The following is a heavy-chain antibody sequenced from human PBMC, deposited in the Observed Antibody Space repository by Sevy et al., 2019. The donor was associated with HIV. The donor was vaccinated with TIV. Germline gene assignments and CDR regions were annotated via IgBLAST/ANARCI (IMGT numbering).Heavy chain of an antibody. CDR1: GYTFTSYA. CDR3: AREIVVVVAASNWFDP. CDR2: INAGNGNT. D-gene: IGHD2-15*01. J-gene: IGHJ5*02. Sequence: ASVKVSCKASGYTFTSYAMHWVRQAPGQRLEWMGWINAGNGNTKYSQKFQGRVTITRDTSASTAYMELSSLRSEDTAVYYCAREIVVVVAASNWFDPWGQGTLVTVSS. V-gene: IGHV1-3*01.